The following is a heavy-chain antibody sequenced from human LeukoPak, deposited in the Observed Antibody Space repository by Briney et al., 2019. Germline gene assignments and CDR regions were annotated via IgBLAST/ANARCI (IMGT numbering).Heavy chain of an antibody. J-gene: IGHJ6*02. CDR1: GFTFSSYA. V-gene: IGHV3-30*18. CDR2: ISYDGSNK. D-gene: IGHD6-19*01. Sequence: GGSLRLSCAASGFTFSSYAMSWVRQAPGKGLEWVAVISYDGSNKYYADSVKGRFTISRDNSKNTLYLQMNSLRAEDTAVYYCAKAGYSSGYYYYYGMDVWGQGTTVTVSS. CDR3: AKAGYSSGYYYYYGMDV.